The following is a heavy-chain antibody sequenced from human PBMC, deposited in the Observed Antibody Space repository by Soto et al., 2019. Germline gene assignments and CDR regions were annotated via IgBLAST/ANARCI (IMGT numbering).Heavy chain of an antibody. J-gene: IGHJ6*02. Sequence: QLQLQESGPGLVKPSETLSLTCTVSGGSISSSSYYWGWIRQPPGKGLEWIGSIYYSGSTYDNPSLKSRVTISVDTSKNQFSLKLSSVTAADTAVYYCARLLAQNNPIDLAARPHYYYYGMDVWGQGTTVTVSS. CDR1: GGSISSSSYY. V-gene: IGHV4-39*01. CDR2: IYYSGST. D-gene: IGHD6-13*01. CDR3: ARLLAQNNPIDLAARPHYYYYGMDV.